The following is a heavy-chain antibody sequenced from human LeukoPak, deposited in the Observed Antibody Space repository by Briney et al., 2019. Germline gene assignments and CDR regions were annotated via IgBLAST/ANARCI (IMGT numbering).Heavy chain of an antibody. D-gene: IGHD4-11*01. Sequence: SGPALVKPTQTLTLTCTFSGFSLSTSGMCVSWIRQPPGKALEWLALIDWDDDKYYSTSLKTRLTISKDTSKNQVVLTMTNMDPVDTATYYCARMTTHYYYYGMDVWGQGTTVTVSS. CDR2: IDWDDDK. V-gene: IGHV2-70*01. J-gene: IGHJ6*02. CDR1: GFSLSTSGMC. CDR3: ARMTTHYYYYGMDV.